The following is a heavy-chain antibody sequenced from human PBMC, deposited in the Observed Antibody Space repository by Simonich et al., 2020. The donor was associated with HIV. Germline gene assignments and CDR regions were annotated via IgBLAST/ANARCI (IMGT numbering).Heavy chain of an antibody. V-gene: IGHV4-34*01. J-gene: IGHJ1*01. D-gene: IGHD6-13*01. Sequence: QVQLQQWGAGLLKPSETLSLTCAVYGGSFRGYYWSRIRQPPGKGLEGIGEINHSGSTNYNPSLKSRVTISVDTSKNQFSLKLSSVTAADTAVYYCARLTAGGLGEYFQHWGQGTLVTVSS. CDR3: ARLTAGGLGEYFQH. CDR2: INHSGST. CDR1: GGSFRGYY.